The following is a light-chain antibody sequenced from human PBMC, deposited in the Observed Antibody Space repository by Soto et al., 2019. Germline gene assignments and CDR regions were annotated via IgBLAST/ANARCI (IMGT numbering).Light chain of an antibody. CDR2: GAF. J-gene: IGKJ1*01. V-gene: IGKV3-15*01. Sequence: EIVLTQSPGTLSLSPGERATLSCRASQNINNNYLAWYQQKPGQAPSLLIYGAFTRATGIPARFSGTGSGTEFTLTISSLQSEDFALYYCQQYNDWPLTFGQGTKVDIK. CDR1: QNINNN. CDR3: QQYNDWPLT.